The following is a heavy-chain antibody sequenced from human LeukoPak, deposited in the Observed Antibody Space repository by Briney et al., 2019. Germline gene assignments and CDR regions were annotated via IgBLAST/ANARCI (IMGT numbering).Heavy chain of an antibody. J-gene: IGHJ4*02. Sequence: GGSLRLSRAASGFTFSSYEMNWVRQAPGKGLEWVSYISSSGSTIYYADSVKGRFTISRDNYKNTLYLQMNSLRAEDTAVYYCARDQGCTSTDCYSLFFHYWGQGTLVTVSS. V-gene: IGHV3-48*03. CDR1: GFTFSSYE. CDR3: ARDQGCTSTDCYSLFFHY. CDR2: ISSSGSTI. D-gene: IGHD2-2*01.